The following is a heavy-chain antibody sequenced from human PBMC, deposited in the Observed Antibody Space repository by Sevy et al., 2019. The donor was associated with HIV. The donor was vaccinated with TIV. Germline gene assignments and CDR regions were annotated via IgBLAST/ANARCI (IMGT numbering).Heavy chain of an antibody. CDR2: IYYSGST. CDR1: GGSISSSSYY. CDR3: ARLSGITMIVVVLDAFDI. V-gene: IGHV4-39*01. Sequence: SETLSLTCTVSGGSISSSSYYWGWIRQPPGKGLEWIGSIYYSGSTYYNPSLKSRVTISVETSKNQFSLKLSSVTAADTAVYYCARLSGITMIVVVLDAFDIWGQGTMVTVSS. J-gene: IGHJ3*02. D-gene: IGHD3-22*01.